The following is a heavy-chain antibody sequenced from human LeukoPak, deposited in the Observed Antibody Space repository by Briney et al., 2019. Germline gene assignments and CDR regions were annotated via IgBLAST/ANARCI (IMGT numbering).Heavy chain of an antibody. CDR3: ARADRSGGSCYSCQRWFDS. Sequence: SETLSLTCAVYGGSFSGYYWSWIRQPPGKGLEWIGEINHSGSTNYNPSLKSRVTISVDTSKNQFSLKLSSVTAADTAVYYCARADRSGGSCYSCQRWFDSWGQGTLVTVSS. CDR1: GGSFSGYY. J-gene: IGHJ5*01. CDR2: INHSGST. D-gene: IGHD2-15*01. V-gene: IGHV4-34*01.